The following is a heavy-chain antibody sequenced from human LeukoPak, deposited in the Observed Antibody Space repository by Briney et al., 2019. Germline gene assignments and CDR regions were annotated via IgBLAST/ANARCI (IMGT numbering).Heavy chain of an antibody. Sequence: PSETLSLTCTVSGYSISSGYYWGWIRQPPGKGLEWIGSIYHSGSTYYNPSLKSRVTISVDTSKNQFSLKLSSVTAADTAVYYCASYSNYYYFDYWGREPWSPSPQ. CDR3: ASYSNYYYFDY. D-gene: IGHD4-11*01. V-gene: IGHV4-38-2*02. J-gene: IGHJ4*02. CDR1: GYSISSGYY. CDR2: IYHSGST.